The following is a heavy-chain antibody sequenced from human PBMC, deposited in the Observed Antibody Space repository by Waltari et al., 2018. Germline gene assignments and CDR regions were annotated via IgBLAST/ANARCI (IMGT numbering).Heavy chain of an antibody. CDR2: INPKTNSA. J-gene: IGHJ4*02. Sequence: QVQLVQSGAEVKKPGASVKVSCKASGYTFTGYYIHWVRQAPGPGLGWMGWINPKTNSAYYEQKFQGRVSITSVTSITTAYMELSRLRSDDTAVYYCASPTGVGATYGDFDYWGQGTLVTVSS. D-gene: IGHD1-26*01. CDR3: ASPTGVGATYGDFDY. V-gene: IGHV1-2*02. CDR1: GYTFTGYY.